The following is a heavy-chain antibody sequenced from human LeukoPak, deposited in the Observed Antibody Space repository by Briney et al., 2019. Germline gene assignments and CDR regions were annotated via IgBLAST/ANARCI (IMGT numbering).Heavy chain of an antibody. J-gene: IGHJ4*02. Sequence: SETLSLTCTVSGGSISSYYWSWIRQPPGKGLEWNGYIYYSGSTSYNPSLKSRVTISVDTSMNQFSLKLLSVTAADTAVYYCAREDSGYDYSPFDYWGQGILVTVSS. CDR2: IYYSGST. V-gene: IGHV4-59*01. CDR3: AREDSGYDYSPFDY. CDR1: GGSISSYY. D-gene: IGHD5-12*01.